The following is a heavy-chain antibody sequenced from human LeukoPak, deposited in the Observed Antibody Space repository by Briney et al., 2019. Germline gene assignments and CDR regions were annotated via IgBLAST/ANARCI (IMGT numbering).Heavy chain of an antibody. D-gene: IGHD3-22*01. J-gene: IGHJ5*02. V-gene: IGHV1-69*13. CDR1: GGTFSSYA. CDR2: IIPIFGTA. CDR3: AREGGYYDSSGYSAPP. Sequence: ASVTVSCKASGGTFSSYAISWVRQAPGQGLEWMGGIIPIFGTANYAQKFQGRVTITADESTSTAYMELSSLRSEDTAVYYCAREGGYYDSSGYSAPPWGQGTLVTVSS.